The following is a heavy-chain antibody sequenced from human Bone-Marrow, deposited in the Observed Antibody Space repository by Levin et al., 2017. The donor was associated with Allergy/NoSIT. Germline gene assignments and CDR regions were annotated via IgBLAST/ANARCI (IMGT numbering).Heavy chain of an antibody. D-gene: IGHD6-19*01. V-gene: IGHV4-39*01. CDR1: GGSISSSSYY. Sequence: SETLSLTCTVSGGSISSSSYYWGWIRQPPGKGREWIGSIYYSGSTYYNPSLKSRVTISVDTSKNQFSLKLSSVTAADTAVYYCARQAVAGKTSDYWGQGTLVTVSS. CDR2: IYYSGST. J-gene: IGHJ4*02. CDR3: ARQAVAGKTSDY.